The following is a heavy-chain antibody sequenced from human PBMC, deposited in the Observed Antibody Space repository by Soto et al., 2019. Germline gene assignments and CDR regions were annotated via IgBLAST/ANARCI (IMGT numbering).Heavy chain of an antibody. CDR1: GDTFNSYV. Sequence: QVQLVQSGAEVKRPGSSVKVSCESSGDTFNSYVISWVRQAPGQGLEWMGGIIPIIGVTHYAQKFQGRVTSRALRSSGAALMALTNLGFEATALYFWASESLTATGADHYGQGTQVTVSS. D-gene: IGHD3-10*01. J-gene: IGHJ4*02. CDR3: ASESLTATGADH. V-gene: IGHV1-69*17. CDR2: IIPIIGVT.